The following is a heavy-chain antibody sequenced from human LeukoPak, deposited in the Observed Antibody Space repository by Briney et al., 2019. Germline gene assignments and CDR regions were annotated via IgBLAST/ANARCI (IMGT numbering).Heavy chain of an antibody. CDR1: GGTFSNYA. J-gene: IGHJ4*02. CDR3: ARFSSGWYGGFDY. V-gene: IGHV1-69*04. CDR2: IIPILGIA. D-gene: IGHD6-19*01. Sequence: SVKVSCKASGGTFSNYAISWVRQAPGQGLEWMGRIIPILGIANYAQKFQGRVTITADTSTSTAYMELSSLRSEDTAVYYCARFSSGWYGGFDYWGQGTLVTVSS.